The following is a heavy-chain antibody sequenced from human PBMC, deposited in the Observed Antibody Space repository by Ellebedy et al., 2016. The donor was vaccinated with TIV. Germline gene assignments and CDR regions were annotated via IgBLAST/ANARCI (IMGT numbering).Heavy chain of an antibody. CDR3: AKCLRIIAAAGNDY. CDR2: IKSKTDGGTT. J-gene: IGHJ4*02. CDR1: GFTFSDYY. Sequence: GESLKISCAASGFTFSDYYMSWIRQAPGKGLEWVGRIKSKTDGGTTDYAAPVKGRFTISRDDSKNTLYLQMNSLKTEDTAVYYCAKCLRIIAAAGNDYWGQGTLVTVSS. D-gene: IGHD6-13*01. V-gene: IGHV3-15*01.